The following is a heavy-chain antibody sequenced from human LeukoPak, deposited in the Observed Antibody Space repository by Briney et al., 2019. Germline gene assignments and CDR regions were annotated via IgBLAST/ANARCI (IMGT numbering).Heavy chain of an antibody. V-gene: IGHV4-34*01. Sequence: PSETLSLTCAVYGGSFSGYYRTWIRQLPGKGLEWIGEINHSGSTNYNPSLKSRITISVDTSKNQFSLKLSSVTAADTAVYYCARADYGLKYYFDYWGQGTLVTVSS. D-gene: IGHD4-17*01. CDR3: ARADYGLKYYFDY. J-gene: IGHJ4*02. CDR2: INHSGST. CDR1: GGSFSGYY.